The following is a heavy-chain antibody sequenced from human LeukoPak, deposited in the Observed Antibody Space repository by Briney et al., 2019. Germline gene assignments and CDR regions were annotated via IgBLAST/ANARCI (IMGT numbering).Heavy chain of an antibody. CDR3: ARIGEMATIDY. J-gene: IGHJ4*02. CDR1: GGSISSYY. CDR2: IYTSGST. D-gene: IGHD5-24*01. Sequence: SETLSLTCTVSGGSISSYYWSWIRQPPGKGLEWIGYIYTSGSTNYNPSLKSRVTISVDTSKNQFSLKLSSVTAADTAVYYCARIGEMATIDYWGQGTLVTVSS. V-gene: IGHV4-4*09.